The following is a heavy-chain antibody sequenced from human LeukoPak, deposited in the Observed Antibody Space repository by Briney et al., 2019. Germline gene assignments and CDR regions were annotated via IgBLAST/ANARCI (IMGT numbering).Heavy chain of an antibody. CDR2: ISYDGSNK. CDR3: ARVWELSFDY. D-gene: IGHD1-26*01. Sequence: PGRSLRLSCAASGFTFSSYGMHWVRQAPGKGLEWVAVISYDGSNKYYADSVKGRFTISRDNSKNTLYLQMNSLRAEDTALYYCARVWELSFDYWGQGTLVAVSS. V-gene: IGHV3-30*03. J-gene: IGHJ4*02. CDR1: GFTFSSYG.